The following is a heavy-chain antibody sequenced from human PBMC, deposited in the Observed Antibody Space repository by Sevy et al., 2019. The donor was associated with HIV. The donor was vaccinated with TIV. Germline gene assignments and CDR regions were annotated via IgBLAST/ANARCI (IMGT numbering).Heavy chain of an antibody. D-gene: IGHD2-21*01. Sequence: SETLSLTCAVSGGSISSGGYSWSWIRQPPGKGLEWIGYIYHSGSTYYHPSLKSRVTISVDRSKNQFSLKLSSVTAADTAVYYCARDVVQAGDNWFDPWGQGTLVTVSS. CDR3: ARDVVQAGDNWFDP. CDR1: GGSISSGGYS. J-gene: IGHJ5*02. CDR2: IYHSGST. V-gene: IGHV4-30-2*01.